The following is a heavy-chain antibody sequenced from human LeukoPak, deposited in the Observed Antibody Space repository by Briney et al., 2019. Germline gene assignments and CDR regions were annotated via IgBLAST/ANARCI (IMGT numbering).Heavy chain of an antibody. CDR2: LYSGGNT. V-gene: IGHV3-53*01. Sequence: PGGSLRLSCAASAFTVSSNYMSWVRQAPGKGLEWVSVLYSGGNTYYADSVKGRFTISRDNSKNTLYLQMNSLRAEDTAVYYCARGRGGYYFDYWGQGTLVTVSS. CDR1: AFTVSSNY. D-gene: IGHD3-22*01. CDR3: ARGRGGYYFDY. J-gene: IGHJ4*02.